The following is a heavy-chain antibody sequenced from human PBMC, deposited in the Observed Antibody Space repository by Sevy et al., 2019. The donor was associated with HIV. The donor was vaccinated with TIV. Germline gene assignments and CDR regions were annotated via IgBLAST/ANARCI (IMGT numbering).Heavy chain of an antibody. Sequence: GGSLRLSCAVSGFSFDSYGMTWVRQAPGKGLEWVSGISGSGTRTYYADSVKGRFSISRDNSKNRMYLQMNSPRSEDHAMYYCAKGGGGHYDPDEIGYYFYYYNMDVWGKGTTVTVSS. CDR3: AKGGGGHYDPDEIGYYFYYYNMDV. J-gene: IGHJ6*03. V-gene: IGHV3-23*01. D-gene: IGHD3-22*01. CDR1: GFSFDSYG. CDR2: ISGSGTRT.